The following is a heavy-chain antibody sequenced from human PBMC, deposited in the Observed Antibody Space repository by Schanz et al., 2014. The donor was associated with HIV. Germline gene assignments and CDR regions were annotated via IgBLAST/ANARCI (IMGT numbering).Heavy chain of an antibody. Sequence: EVQLVESGGGLVQPGGSLRLSCAASGFAVSGNYMSWVRQAPGKGLEWVSTLYNGGDTYYADSVKGRFTISRDNSKNTLYLQMSSLRAEDTAVYYCSRVGGWGAFDFWGQGTMLTVSS. CDR1: GFAVSGNY. D-gene: IGHD3-10*01. CDR3: SRVGGWGAFDF. V-gene: IGHV3-53*01. CDR2: LYNGGDT. J-gene: IGHJ3*01.